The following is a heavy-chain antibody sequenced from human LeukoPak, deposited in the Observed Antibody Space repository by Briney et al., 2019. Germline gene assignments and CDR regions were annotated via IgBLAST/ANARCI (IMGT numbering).Heavy chain of an antibody. J-gene: IGHJ4*02. CDR2: INPNSGGT. D-gene: IGHD4-17*01. Sequence: ASVKVSCKASGYTFTGYYMHWVRQAPAQGLEWMGWINPNSGGTNYAQKFQGRVTMTRDTSISTAYMELSRLRSDDTAVYYCARVNTVSYYFDYWGQGTLVTVSS. V-gene: IGHV1-2*02. CDR1: GYTFTGYY. CDR3: ARVNTVSYYFDY.